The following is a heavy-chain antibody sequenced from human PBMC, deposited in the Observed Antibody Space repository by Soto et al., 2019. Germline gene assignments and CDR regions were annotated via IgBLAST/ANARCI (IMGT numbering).Heavy chain of an antibody. CDR3: ASLSIAAAGTLGVY. D-gene: IGHD6-13*01. CDR1: GFTFSSYG. J-gene: IGHJ4*02. CDR2: IWYDGSNK. V-gene: IGHV3-33*01. Sequence: GGSLRLSCAASGFTFSSYGMHWVRQAPGKGLEWVAVIWYDGSNKYYADSVKGRFTISRDNSKNTLYLQMNSLRAEDTAVYYCASLSIAAAGTLGVYWGQGTLV.